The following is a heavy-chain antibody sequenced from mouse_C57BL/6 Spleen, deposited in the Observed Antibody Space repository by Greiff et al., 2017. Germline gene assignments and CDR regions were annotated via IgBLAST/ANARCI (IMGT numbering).Heavy chain of an antibody. D-gene: IGHD2-5*01. V-gene: IGHV1-72*01. CDR2: IDPTSGGT. Sequence: QVQLQQPGAELVKPGASVKLSCKASGYTFTSYWMHWVKQRPGRGLEWIGRIDPTSGGTKYNAKFKSQATLTVDKSSSTAYLQLSSLTSEDSAVCDCASYGYSNFYFDYWGQGTTLTGSS. CDR1: GYTFTSYW. CDR3: ASYGYSNFYFDY. J-gene: IGHJ2*01.